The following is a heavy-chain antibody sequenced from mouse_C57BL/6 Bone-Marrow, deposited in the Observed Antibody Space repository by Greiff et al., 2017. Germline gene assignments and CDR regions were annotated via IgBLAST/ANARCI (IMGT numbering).Heavy chain of an antibody. D-gene: IGHD2-5*01. Sequence: VQLQQPGAELVKPGASVKMSCKASGYTFTSYWITWVKQRPGQGLEWIGEIYPGSGSTNYNEKFKSKATLTVDTSSSTAYMQLSSLTSEDSAVYYCVYSNYGYFDVWGTGTTVTVSS. V-gene: IGHV1-55*01. CDR2: IYPGSGST. J-gene: IGHJ1*03. CDR3: VYSNYGYFDV. CDR1: GYTFTSYW.